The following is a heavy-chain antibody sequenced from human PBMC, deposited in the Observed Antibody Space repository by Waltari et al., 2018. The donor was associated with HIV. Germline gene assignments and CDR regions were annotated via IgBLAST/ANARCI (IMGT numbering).Heavy chain of an antibody. D-gene: IGHD3-10*01. CDR2: GGT. CDR3: ARGYYYGSGSKCDY. V-gene: IGHV1-2*02. J-gene: IGHJ4*02. Sequence: GGTNYAQKFQGRVTMTRDTSISTAYMEVSRLRSDDTAVYYCARGYYYGSGSKCDYWGQGTLVTVSS.